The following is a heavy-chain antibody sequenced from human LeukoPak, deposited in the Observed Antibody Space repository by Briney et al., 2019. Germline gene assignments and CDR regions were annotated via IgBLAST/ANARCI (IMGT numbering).Heavy chain of an antibody. CDR1: GGSISSYY. V-gene: IGHV4-59*01. Sequence: PSETLSLTCTVSGGSISSYYWSWIRQPPGKGLEWIGYIYYSGSTNYNPSLKSRVTISVDTSKNQFSLKLSSVTAADTAVYYCARRNVGTYYDFWSGYYSGYYMDVWGKGTTVTVSS. CDR3: ARRNVGTYYDFWSGYYSGYYMDV. J-gene: IGHJ6*03. CDR2: IYYSGST. D-gene: IGHD3-3*01.